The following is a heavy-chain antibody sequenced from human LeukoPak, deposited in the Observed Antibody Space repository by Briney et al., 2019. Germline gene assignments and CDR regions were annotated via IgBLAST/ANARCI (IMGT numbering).Heavy chain of an antibody. CDR1: GGSISSGGYY. Sequence: SQTLSLTCTVSGGSISSGGYYWGWIRQPPGKGLEWIGNIYYTGSTYYNPSLKSRVTISVDTSKNQFSLKLSSVTAADTAVYYCASPGITGTTIDYWGQGTLVTVSS. D-gene: IGHD1-20*01. J-gene: IGHJ4*02. V-gene: IGHV4-39*01. CDR3: ASPGITGTTIDY. CDR2: IYYTGST.